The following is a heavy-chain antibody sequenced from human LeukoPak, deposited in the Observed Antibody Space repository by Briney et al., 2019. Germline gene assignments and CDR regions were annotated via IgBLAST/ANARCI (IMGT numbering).Heavy chain of an antibody. Sequence: SETLSLTCTVSGGSISSYYWSWIRQPAGKGLEWIGRIYYSGSTNYNPSLKSRVTISVDTSKNQFSLKLSSVTAADTAVYYCARRRVIMTTVTTGWFDPWGQGTLVTVSS. CDR1: GGSISSYY. CDR2: IYYSGST. J-gene: IGHJ5*02. D-gene: IGHD4-17*01. CDR3: ARRRVIMTTVTTGWFDP. V-gene: IGHV4-4*07.